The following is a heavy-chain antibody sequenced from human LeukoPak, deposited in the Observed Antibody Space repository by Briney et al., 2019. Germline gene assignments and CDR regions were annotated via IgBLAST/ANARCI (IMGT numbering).Heavy chain of an antibody. D-gene: IGHD6-13*01. Sequence: GGSLRLSCAASGFTFSSYGMHWVRQAPGKGLEGVAVICYDGSNKYYADSVKGRFTISRDNSKNTLYLQMNSLRAEDTAVYYCARDGASASSSWYEGGYYFDYWGQGTLVTVSS. V-gene: IGHV3-33*01. CDR2: ICYDGSNK. CDR3: ARDGASASSSWYEGGYYFDY. J-gene: IGHJ4*02. CDR1: GFTFSSYG.